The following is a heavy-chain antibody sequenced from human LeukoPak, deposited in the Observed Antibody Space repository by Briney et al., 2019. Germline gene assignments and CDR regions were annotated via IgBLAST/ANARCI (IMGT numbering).Heavy chain of an antibody. Sequence: PGRSLRLSCAASGFTFSSYAMSWVRQAPGKGLEWVSAISGSGGSTYYADSVKGRFTISRDNSKNTLYLQMNSLRAEDTAVYYCAKASEQWLVQNYFDYWGQGTLVTVSS. CDR1: GFTFSSYA. CDR2: ISGSGGST. V-gene: IGHV3-23*01. D-gene: IGHD6-19*01. J-gene: IGHJ4*02. CDR3: AKASEQWLVQNYFDY.